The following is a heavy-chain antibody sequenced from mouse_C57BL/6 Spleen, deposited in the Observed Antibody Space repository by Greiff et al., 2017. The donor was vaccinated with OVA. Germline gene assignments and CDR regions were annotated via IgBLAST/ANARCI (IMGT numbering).Heavy chain of an antibody. CDR1: GFTFSSYA. D-gene: IGHD1-1*01. J-gene: IGHJ1*03. V-gene: IGHV5-4*01. Sequence: EVKLVESGGGLVKPGGSLKLSCAASGFTFSSYAMSWVRQTPEKRLEWVATISDGGSYTYYPDNVKGRFTISRDNAKNNLYLQMSHLKSEDTAMYYCARDGGYGSLYWYFDVWGTGTTVTVSS. CDR3: ARDGGYGSLYWYFDV. CDR2: ISDGGSYT.